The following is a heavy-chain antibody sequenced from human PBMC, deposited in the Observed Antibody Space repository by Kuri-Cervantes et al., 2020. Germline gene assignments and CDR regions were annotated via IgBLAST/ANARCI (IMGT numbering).Heavy chain of an antibody. CDR3: ASSWYSDY. D-gene: IGHD6-13*01. V-gene: IGHV4-39*01. CDR2: IYYSGST. CDR1: GGSISSSSYY. J-gene: IGHJ4*02. Sequence: SETLSLTCAVSGGSISSSSYYWGWIRQPPGKGLEWIGSIYYSGSTHYNPFLMSRVTISVDTSKNQFSLKLSSVTAADTAVYYCASSWYSDYWGQGTLVTVSS.